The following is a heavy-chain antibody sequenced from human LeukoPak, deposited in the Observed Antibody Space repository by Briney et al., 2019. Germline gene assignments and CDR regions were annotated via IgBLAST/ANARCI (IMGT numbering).Heavy chain of an antibody. CDR1: GGSISTYY. V-gene: IGHV4-34*01. Sequence: PSETLSLTCTVSGGSISTYYWNWIRQPPGKGLEWIGEINHSGSTNYNPSLKSRVTISVDTSKNQFSLKLSSVTAADTAVYYCAIDYYYDSSGSRDYFDYWGQGTLVTVSS. J-gene: IGHJ4*02. D-gene: IGHD3-22*01. CDR3: AIDYYYDSSGSRDYFDY. CDR2: INHSGST.